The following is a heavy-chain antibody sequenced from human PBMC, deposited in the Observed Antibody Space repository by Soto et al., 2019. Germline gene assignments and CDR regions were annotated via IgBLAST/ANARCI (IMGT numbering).Heavy chain of an antibody. Sequence: ASVKVSCKASGYTFTSYGISWVRQAPGQGLEWMGWISAYNGNTNYAQKLQGRVTMTTDTSTSTAYMELRSLRSDDTAVYYCAGVAVTLTTTLGYNRFDYWGQGTLVTVSS. J-gene: IGHJ4*02. D-gene: IGHD4-4*01. CDR1: GYTFTSYG. CDR3: AGVAVTLTTTLGYNRFDY. V-gene: IGHV1-18*01. CDR2: ISAYNGNT.